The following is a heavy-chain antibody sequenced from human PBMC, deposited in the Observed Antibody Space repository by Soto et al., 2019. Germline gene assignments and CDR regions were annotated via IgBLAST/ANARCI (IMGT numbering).Heavy chain of an antibody. CDR1: GFTFDDYG. V-gene: IGHV3-20*04. J-gene: IGHJ6*02. CDR2: INWNGGST. CDR3: ATPGVRNNWNYDPRGMDV. D-gene: IGHD1-7*01. Sequence: PGGSLRLSCAASGFTFDDYGMSWVRQAPGKGLEWVSGINWNGGSTGYADSVKGRFTISRDNSKNTLYLQMNSLRAEDTAVYYCATPGVRNNWNYDPRGMDVWGQGTTVTVSS.